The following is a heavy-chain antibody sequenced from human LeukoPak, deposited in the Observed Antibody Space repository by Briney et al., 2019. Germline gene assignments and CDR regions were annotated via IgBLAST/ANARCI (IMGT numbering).Heavy chain of an antibody. CDR2: INHSGST. CDR1: GGSFSGYY. V-gene: IGHV4-34*01. J-gene: IGHJ4*02. D-gene: IGHD3-3*01. Sequence: PSETLSLTCAVYGGSFSGYYWSWIRQPPGKGLEWIGEINHSGSTNCNPSLKSRVTISVDTSKNQFSLKLSSVTAADTAVYYCARTRITIFGVVIRFDYWGQGTLVTVSS. CDR3: ARTRITIFGVVIRFDY.